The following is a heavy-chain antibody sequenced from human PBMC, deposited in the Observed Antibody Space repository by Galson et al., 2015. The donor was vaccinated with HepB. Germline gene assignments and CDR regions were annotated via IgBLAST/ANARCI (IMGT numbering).Heavy chain of an antibody. CDR2: ISSSSSYI. V-gene: IGHV3-21*01. CDR1: GFTFSSYS. J-gene: IGHJ4*02. D-gene: IGHD3-10*01. CDR3: ASTLWFGESHFDY. Sequence: SLRLSCAASGFTFSSYSMNWVRQAPGKGLEWVSSISSSSSYIYYADSVKGRFTISRDNAKNSLYLQMNSLRAEDTAVYYCASTLWFGESHFDYWGQGTLVTVSS.